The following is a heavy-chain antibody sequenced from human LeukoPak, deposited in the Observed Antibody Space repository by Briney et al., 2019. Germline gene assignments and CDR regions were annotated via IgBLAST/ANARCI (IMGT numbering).Heavy chain of an antibody. Sequence: GGSLRLSCAASGFTFSSYWMHWVRQAPGKGLVWVSRINSDGSSTSYADSVKGRFTISRDNSKNTLFLQMNSLRAEDTAVYYCAKDSGYSYGHGLDYWGQGTLVTVSS. CDR1: GFTFSSYW. V-gene: IGHV3-74*01. D-gene: IGHD5-18*01. CDR2: INSDGSST. J-gene: IGHJ4*02. CDR3: AKDSGYSYGHGLDY.